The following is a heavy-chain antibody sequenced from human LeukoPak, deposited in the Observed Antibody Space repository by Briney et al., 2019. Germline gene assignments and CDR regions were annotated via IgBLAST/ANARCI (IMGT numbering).Heavy chain of an antibody. Sequence: ASVRVSCKASGYTFTGYFIHWVPPAPGQGLEWMGWINPNSGGTYYAQNFQGRDTMTRDTSISTAYMKLSRLRSDDTAVYYCARVKNYYDSSGYLYYFDYWGQGTLVTVPS. CDR1: GYTFTGYF. CDR2: INPNSGGT. D-gene: IGHD3-22*01. V-gene: IGHV1-2*02. CDR3: ARVKNYYDSSGYLYYFDY. J-gene: IGHJ4*02.